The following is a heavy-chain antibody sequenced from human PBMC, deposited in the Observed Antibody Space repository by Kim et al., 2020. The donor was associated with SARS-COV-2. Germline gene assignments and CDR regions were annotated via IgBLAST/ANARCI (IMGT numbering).Heavy chain of an antibody. V-gene: IGHV3-7*03. CDR3: AREETEVEYFDL. Sequence: YIVDSVKGRFTISSDNAKNSLYLQMNSLRAEDTAVYYCAREETEVEYFDLWGRGTLVTVSS. J-gene: IGHJ2*01.